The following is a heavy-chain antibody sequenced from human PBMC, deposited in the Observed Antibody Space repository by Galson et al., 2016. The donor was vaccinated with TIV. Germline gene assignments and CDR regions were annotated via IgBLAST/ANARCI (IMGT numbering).Heavy chain of an antibody. CDR3: ARGEEPYYFGSGNGYFDF. CDR1: GYTFATSW. D-gene: IGHD3-10*01. V-gene: IGHV5-51*03. J-gene: IGHJ4*02. Sequence: QSGAEVKKAGDSLKISCKGSGYTFATSWIGWVRQRPGKGLEWMGIIYPGDSDTRYSPPFADQVTISADKYISTAYLQWDSLKASDTAMYFCARGEEPYYFGSGNGYFDFWGQGTLVTVSS. CDR2: IYPGDSDT.